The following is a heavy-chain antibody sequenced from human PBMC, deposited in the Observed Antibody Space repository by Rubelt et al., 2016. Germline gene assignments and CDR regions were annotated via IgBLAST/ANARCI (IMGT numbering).Heavy chain of an antibody. CDR2: ISTDGDRT. V-gene: IGHV3-23*04. J-gene: IGHJ4*02. Sequence: EVYLVESGGGLVQPGGSLNLSCAASGFTFSNYAMGWVRQAPGKGLEWVSIISTDGDRTFYADSVKGRFTISRDNSKNTLYLQVNSLRAEDTAVYYCAKDAHDTNSWYYFDYWGQGTLVTVSS. CDR1: GFTFSNYA. CDR3: AKDAHDTNSWYYFDY. D-gene: IGHD6-13*01.